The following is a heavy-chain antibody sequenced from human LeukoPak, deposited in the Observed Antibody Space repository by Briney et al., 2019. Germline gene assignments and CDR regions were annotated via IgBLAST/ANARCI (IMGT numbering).Heavy chain of an antibody. V-gene: IGHV4-59*01. CDR3: ARRYDSSGYYPLAFDY. Sequence: SETLSLTCAVYGGSFSGYYWSWIRQPPGKGLEWIGYIYYSGSTNYNPSLKSRVTISVDTSKNQFSLKLSSVTAADTAVYYCARRYDSSGYYPLAFDYWGQGTLVTVSS. J-gene: IGHJ4*02. CDR2: IYYSGST. CDR1: GGSFSGYY. D-gene: IGHD3-22*01.